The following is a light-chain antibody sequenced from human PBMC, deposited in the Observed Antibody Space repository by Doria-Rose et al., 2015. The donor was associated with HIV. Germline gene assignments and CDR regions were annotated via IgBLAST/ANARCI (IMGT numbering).Light chain of an antibody. CDR3: HQYGTSWT. Sequence: ASQSFSSTYLAWYQQKPGQAPSLLIYDGSTRATGIPDRFSASGSGTDFTLTINRLEPEDFALYYCHQYGTSWTCGQGTKVEI. J-gene: IGKJ1*01. V-gene: IGKV3-20*01. CDR2: DGS. CDR1: QSFSSTY.